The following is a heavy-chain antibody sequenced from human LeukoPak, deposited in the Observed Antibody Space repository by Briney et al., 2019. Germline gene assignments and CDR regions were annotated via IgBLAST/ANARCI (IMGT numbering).Heavy chain of an antibody. Sequence: GGSLRLSCAASGFTFSNYPMSWVRQAPGKGLEWVSLITAGGGITYYAGSVKGRFTISRDNSKNTLYLQMNSLRAEDTAVYYCAREWDYWGQGTLVTVSS. J-gene: IGHJ4*02. V-gene: IGHV3-23*01. D-gene: IGHD3-3*01. CDR3: AREWDY. CDR1: GFTFSNYP. CDR2: ITAGGGIT.